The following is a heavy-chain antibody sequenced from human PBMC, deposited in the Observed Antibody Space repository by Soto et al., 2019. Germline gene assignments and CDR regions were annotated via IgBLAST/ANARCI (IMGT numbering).Heavy chain of an antibody. CDR3: ARGRYGGY. CDR1: GYAFTTYG. D-gene: IGHD3-10*01. J-gene: IGHJ4*02. CDR2: ISAQNGNT. Sequence: QVHLVQSGAEVKKPGASVKVSCKGSGYAFTTYGITWVRQATGQGLEWMGWISAQNGNTNYAQKLQGRVTVTRDPSTSTAYMELRCLRSDDTAVYYCARGRYGGYWGQGAVVTVSS. V-gene: IGHV1-18*01.